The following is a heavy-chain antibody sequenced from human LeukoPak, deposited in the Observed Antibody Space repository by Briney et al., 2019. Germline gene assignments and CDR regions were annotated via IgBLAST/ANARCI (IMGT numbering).Heavy chain of an antibody. J-gene: IGHJ6*02. CDR1: GYTFTNYA. V-gene: IGHV1-3*01. CDR2: INAGNDDT. CDR3: ARERWHCRGNDCYSVYCYGLDV. Sequence: ASVKVSCKASGYTFTNYAFHWVRQAPGQRLEWLGWINAGNDDTKYSQKFQARVTITRDTSASTVYMELSSLTSVDTAVYYCARERWHCRGNDCYSVYCYGLDVWGQGTTVTVSS. D-gene: IGHD2-15*01.